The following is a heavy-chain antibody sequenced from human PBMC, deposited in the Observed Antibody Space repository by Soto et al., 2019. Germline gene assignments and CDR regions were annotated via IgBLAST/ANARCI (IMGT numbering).Heavy chain of an antibody. J-gene: IGHJ4*02. CDR1: GGSINDFY. V-gene: IGHV4-59*01. D-gene: IGHD4-4*01. CDR2: IYYTGST. CDR3: AREADGYSLDY. Sequence: QVQLQESGPGLVKTSETLSLTCTVSGGSINDFYWTWIRQPPGKGLEWIGYIYYTGSTNYNPSLESRVTISIDPSKTQLSLNLRSVNTADTAVYYCAREADGYSLDYWGQGTLVTVSS.